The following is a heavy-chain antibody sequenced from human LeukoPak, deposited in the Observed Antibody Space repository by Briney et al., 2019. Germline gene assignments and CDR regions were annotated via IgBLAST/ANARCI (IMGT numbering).Heavy chain of an antibody. J-gene: IGHJ6*04. CDR2: ISGSGGST. CDR1: GFTFSSYA. V-gene: IGHV3-23*01. CDR3: AKRGPYYYYGMDV. D-gene: IGHD3-10*01. Sequence: PGGSLRLSCAASGFTFSSYAMSWVRQAPGKGMEWVSAISGSGGSTYYADSVKGPFTISRDNSKNTLYLQMNSLRAEDTAVYYCAKRGPYYYYGMDVWGEGTTVTVSS.